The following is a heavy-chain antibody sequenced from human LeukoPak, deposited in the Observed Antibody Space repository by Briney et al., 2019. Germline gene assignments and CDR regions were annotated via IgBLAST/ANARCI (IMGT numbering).Heavy chain of an antibody. J-gene: IGHJ4*02. CDR1: GFTFSSYS. D-gene: IGHD3-10*01. Sequence: GGSLRLSCAASGFTFSSYSMNWVRQAPGKGLEWVSSISSSSSYIYYADSVKGRFTISRDNAKNSLYLQMNSLRAEGTAVYYCARIDDYYGSGSSLDYWGQGTLVTVSS. CDR2: ISSSSSYI. V-gene: IGHV3-21*01. CDR3: ARIDDYYGSGSSLDY.